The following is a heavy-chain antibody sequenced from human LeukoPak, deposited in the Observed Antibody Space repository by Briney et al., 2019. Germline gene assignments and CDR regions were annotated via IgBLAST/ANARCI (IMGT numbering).Heavy chain of an antibody. V-gene: IGHV3-21*01. CDR1: GFTFSSYS. J-gene: IGHJ4*02. CDR2: ISSSSSYI. D-gene: IGHD5-12*01. CDR3: ARKGAGSSGYGIDY. Sequence: GGSLRLSCAASGFTFSSYSMNWVRQAPGKGLEWVSSISSSSSYIYYADSVKGRFTISRDDAKNSLYLQMNSLRAEDTAVYYCARKGAGSSGYGIDYWGQGTLVTVSS.